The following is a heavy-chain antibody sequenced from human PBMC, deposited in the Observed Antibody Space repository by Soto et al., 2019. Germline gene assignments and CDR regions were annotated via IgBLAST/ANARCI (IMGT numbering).Heavy chain of an antibody. CDR1: GFPVSSND. J-gene: IGHJ3*02. CDR3: ARDRLLAAFDI. Sequence: PGGSLRLSCGASGFPVSSNDMSWVRQAPGKGLEWVSVIYSGGSTYYADSVKGRFTISRDNSKNTLYLQMNSLRAEDTAVYYCARDRLLAAFDIWGQGTMVTVSS. CDR2: IYSGGST. V-gene: IGHV3-53*01. D-gene: IGHD2-15*01.